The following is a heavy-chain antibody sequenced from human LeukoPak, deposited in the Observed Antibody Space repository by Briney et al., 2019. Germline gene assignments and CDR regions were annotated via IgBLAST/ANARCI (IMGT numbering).Heavy chain of an antibody. V-gene: IGHV3-21*01. D-gene: IGHD2-2*02. J-gene: IGHJ6*03. CDR3: ARGPYCSSTSCYTHYYYYMDV. CDR2: ISSSSSYI. CDR1: GFTFSSYS. Sequence: GGSLRLSCAASGFTFSSYSMNWVRQAPGEGLEWVSSISSSSSYIYYADSVKGRFTISRDNAKNSLYLQMNSLRAEDTAVYYCARGPYCSSTSCYTHYYYYMDVWGKGTTVTVSS.